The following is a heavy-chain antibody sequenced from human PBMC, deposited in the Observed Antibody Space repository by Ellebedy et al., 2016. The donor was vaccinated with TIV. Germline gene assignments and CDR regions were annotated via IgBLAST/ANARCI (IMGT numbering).Heavy chain of an antibody. D-gene: IGHD3-22*01. CDR2: IYYSGST. CDR3: ARHPYYYDSSGQNWFDP. J-gene: IGHJ5*02. Sequence: MPSETLSLTCAVYGGSLSGYYGGWNRQLPGRGREWIGSIYYSGSTYYNPSLKSRVTISVDTSKNQFSLKLNSVTAADTAVYSCARHPYYYDSSGQNWFDPWGQGTLVTVS. CDR1: GGSLSGYY. V-gene: IGHV4-34*01.